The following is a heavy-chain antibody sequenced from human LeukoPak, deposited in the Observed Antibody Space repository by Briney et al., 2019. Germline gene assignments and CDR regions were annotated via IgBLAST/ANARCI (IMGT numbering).Heavy chain of an antibody. D-gene: IGHD3-10*01. CDR1: GFTVSSNY. Sequence: PGGPLRLSCAASGFTVSSNYMSWVRQAPGKGLEWVSVIYSGGSTYYADSVKGRFTISRDNSKNTLYLQMNSLRAEDTAVYYCARGPISMVRGVKTRYYYYGMDVWGQGTTVTVSS. J-gene: IGHJ6*02. CDR2: IYSGGST. V-gene: IGHV3-66*01. CDR3: ARGPISMVRGVKTRYYYYGMDV.